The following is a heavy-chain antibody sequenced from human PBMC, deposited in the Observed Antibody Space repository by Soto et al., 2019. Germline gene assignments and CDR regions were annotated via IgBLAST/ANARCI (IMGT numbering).Heavy chain of an antibody. Sequence: QVQLQESGPGLVKPSETLSLTCTVSGGSISSYYWSWIRQPPGKGLEWIGYIYYSGSTNYNPSLKRRVTISVDTSKNQFSLKLSSVTAADTAVYYCARHRGRDGYNIFYYYYGMDVW. J-gene: IGHJ6*01. D-gene: IGHD5-12*01. CDR1: GGSISSYY. CDR3: ARHRGRDGYNIFYYYYGMDV. CDR2: IYYSGST. V-gene: IGHV4-59*08.